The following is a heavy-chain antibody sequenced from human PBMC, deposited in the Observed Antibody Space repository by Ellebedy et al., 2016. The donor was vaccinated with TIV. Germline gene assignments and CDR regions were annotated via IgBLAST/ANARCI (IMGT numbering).Heavy chain of an antibody. V-gene: IGHV1-69*04. D-gene: IGHD3-22*01. CDR1: GGTFSSYA. CDR2: IIPILGIA. J-gene: IGHJ2*01. Sequence: AASVKVSCKASGGTFSSYAISWVRQAPGQGLEWMGRIIPILGIANYAQKFQGRVTITADKSTSTAYMELSSLRSEDTAVYYCASSMIVLVDPSDYWYFDLWGRGTLVTVSS. CDR3: ASSMIVLVDPSDYWYFDL.